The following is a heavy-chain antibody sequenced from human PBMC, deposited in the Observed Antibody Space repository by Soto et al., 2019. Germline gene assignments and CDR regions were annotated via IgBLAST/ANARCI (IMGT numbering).Heavy chain of an antibody. CDR1: GYSFPGYW. J-gene: IGHJ4*02. D-gene: IGHD3-22*01. Sequence: GGSLKISCKGSGYSFPGYWITWVRPRPGKGLEWMGRIDPSDSQTYYSPSFRGHVTISATKSITTVFLQWSSLRASDTAMYYCARQIYDSDTGPNFQYYFDSWGQGTPVTVSS. V-gene: IGHV5-10-1*01. CDR3: ARQIYDSDTGPNFQYYFDS. CDR2: IDPSDSQT.